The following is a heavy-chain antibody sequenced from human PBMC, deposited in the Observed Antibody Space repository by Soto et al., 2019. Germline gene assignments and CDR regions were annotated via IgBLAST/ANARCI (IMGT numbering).Heavy chain of an antibody. CDR3: TRGIAARPEDDY. D-gene: IGHD6-6*01. V-gene: IGHV3-73*02. J-gene: IGHJ4*02. CDR1: GCTISGSA. CDR2: IRSKANSYAT. Sequence: EVQLVESGGGLVQPGGSLKLSCAASGCTISGSAMHWVRQASGKGLEWVSRIRSKANSYATAYAASVKGRFTISRDDSKNTAYLQMNSLKTEDTAVYYCTRGIAARPEDDYWGQGTLVTVSS.